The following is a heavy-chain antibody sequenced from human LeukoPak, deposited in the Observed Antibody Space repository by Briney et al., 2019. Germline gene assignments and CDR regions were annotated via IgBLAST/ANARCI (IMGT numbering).Heavy chain of an antibody. CDR2: INPNSGVT. V-gene: IGHV1-2*02. D-gene: IGHD5-12*01. CDR1: GYTFSGFY. CDR3: AKDRYGDYEAPFHYYMDA. J-gene: IGHJ6*03. Sequence: GASVKVSCKASGYTFSGFYIHWVRQASGQGLEWMGWINPNSGVTNYAQKLQGRVTITRDTSIDTAYMQLSRLRSDDTAVYYCAKDRYGDYEAPFHYYMDAWGRGTTVTVSS.